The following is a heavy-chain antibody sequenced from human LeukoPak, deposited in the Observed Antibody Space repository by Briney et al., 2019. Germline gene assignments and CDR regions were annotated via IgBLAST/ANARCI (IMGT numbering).Heavy chain of an antibody. CDR1: GGSISSSSYY. Sequence: PSETLSLTCTVSGGSISSSSYYWGWIRQPPGKGLEWIGSIYYSGSTYYNPSLKSRVTISVDTSKNQFSLKLSSVTAADTAVYYCARDSGSYSSSWYTGAWFDYWGQGTLVTVSS. J-gene: IGHJ4*02. V-gene: IGHV4-39*07. CDR2: IYYSGST. CDR3: ARDSGSYSSSWYTGAWFDY. D-gene: IGHD6-13*01.